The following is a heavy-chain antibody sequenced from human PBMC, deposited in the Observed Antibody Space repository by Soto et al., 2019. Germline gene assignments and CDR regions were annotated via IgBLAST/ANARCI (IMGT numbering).Heavy chain of an antibody. CDR1: GFTFSSYG. CDR3: AKSHYYGSGSYWNYYYYYGMDV. D-gene: IGHD3-10*01. CDR2: ISYDGSNK. Sequence: GGSMRLSCAASGFTFSSYGRHWVRQAPGKGLEWVAVISYDGSNKYYADSVKGRFTISRDNSKNTLYLQMNSLRAEDTAVYYCAKSHYYGSGSYWNYYYYYGMDVWGQGTTVTVSS. V-gene: IGHV3-30*18. J-gene: IGHJ6*02.